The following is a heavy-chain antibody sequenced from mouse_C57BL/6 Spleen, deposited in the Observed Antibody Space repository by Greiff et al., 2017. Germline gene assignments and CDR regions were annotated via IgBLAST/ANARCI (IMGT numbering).Heavy chain of an antibody. Sequence: EVKLVESGEGLVKPGGSLKLPCAASGFTFSSYAMSWVRQTPEKRLEWVAYISSGGDYISYADTVKGRFTISRDNARNTLDLQMRSLKSEDTAMYYCTRDRAYSNPGFAYWGQGTLVTVSA. CDR1: GFTFSSYA. D-gene: IGHD2-5*01. CDR3: TRDRAYSNPGFAY. V-gene: IGHV5-9-1*02. J-gene: IGHJ3*01. CDR2: ISSGGDYI.